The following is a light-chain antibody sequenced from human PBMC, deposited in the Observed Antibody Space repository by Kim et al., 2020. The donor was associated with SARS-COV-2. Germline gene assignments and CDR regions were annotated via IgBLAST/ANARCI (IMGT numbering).Light chain of an antibody. J-gene: IGLJ2*01. V-gene: IGLV3-19*01. CDR3: NSRDSSGNGV. CDR1: SLRSYS. Sequence: SEVSHDSSLFLVCGRIFFFTCQGDSLRSYSASWYQQKPGQAPVLVIYGKNDRPSGIPDRFSGSSSVNTASLTITGAQAEDEADYYCNSRDSSGNGVSGGGTQLTVL. CDR2: GKN.